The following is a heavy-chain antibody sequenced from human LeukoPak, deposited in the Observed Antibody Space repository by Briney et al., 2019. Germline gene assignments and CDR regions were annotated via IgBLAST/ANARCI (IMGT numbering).Heavy chain of an antibody. D-gene: IGHD1-7*01. J-gene: IGHJ4*02. V-gene: IGHV4-59*08. CDR1: GGPISSYY. CDR2: IYYSGST. CDR3: ARLSITGTGDY. Sequence: SETLSLTCTVSGGPISSYYWSWIRQPPGKGLEWIGYIYYSGSTNYNPSLKSRVTISVDTSKNQFSLKLSSVTAADTAVYYCARLSITGTGDYWGQGTLVTVSS.